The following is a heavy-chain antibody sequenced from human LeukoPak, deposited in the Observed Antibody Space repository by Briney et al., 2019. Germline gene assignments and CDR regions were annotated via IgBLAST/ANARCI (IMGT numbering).Heavy chain of an antibody. CDR3: ARLLLWFGEYYFDY. Sequence: ASVKVSCKASGYTFTGYYMHWVRQAPGQGLEWMGWINPNSGGTNYAQKFQGRVTMTTDTSTNTAYMDLRRLRSDDTAVYYCARLLLWFGEYYFDYWGQGTLVTVSS. CDR2: INPNSGGT. J-gene: IGHJ4*02. D-gene: IGHD3-10*01. CDR1: GYTFTGYY. V-gene: IGHV1-2*02.